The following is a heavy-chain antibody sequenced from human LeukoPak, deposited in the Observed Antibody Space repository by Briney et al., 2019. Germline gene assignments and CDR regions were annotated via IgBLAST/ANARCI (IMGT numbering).Heavy chain of an antibody. CDR3: ARVPASGWDYYDSSGTGGAFDI. Sequence: GGSLRLSCAASGFTFSSYGMHWVRQAPGKGLEWVAVIWYDGSNKYYADSVKGRFTISRDNSKNTLYLQMNSLRAEDTAVYYCARVPASGWDYYDSSGTGGAFDIWGQGTMITVSS. J-gene: IGHJ3*02. CDR1: GFTFSSYG. D-gene: IGHD3-22*01. V-gene: IGHV3-33*01. CDR2: IWYDGSNK.